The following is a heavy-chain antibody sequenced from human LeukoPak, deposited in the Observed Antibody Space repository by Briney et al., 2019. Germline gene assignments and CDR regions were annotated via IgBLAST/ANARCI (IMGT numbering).Heavy chain of an antibody. CDR3: ARTFTGYSYGVENAFDI. V-gene: IGHV4-31*03. CDR1: GGSISSGGYD. CDR2: IYYSGST. Sequence: PSETLSLTCTVSGGSISSGGYDWSWIRQHPGKGLEWIGYIYYSGSTYYNPSLKSRVTISVDTSKNQFSLKLSPVTAADTAVYYCARTFTGYSYGVENAFDIWGQGTMVTVSS. D-gene: IGHD5-18*01. J-gene: IGHJ3*02.